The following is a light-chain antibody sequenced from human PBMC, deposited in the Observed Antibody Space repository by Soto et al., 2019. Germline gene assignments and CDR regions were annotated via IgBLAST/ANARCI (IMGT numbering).Light chain of an antibody. CDR1: SSDVGDYDY. CDR2: DVS. J-gene: IGLJ1*01. CDR3: SSYSSSGTLYV. V-gene: IGLV2-14*03. Sequence: QSALTQPASVSGSPGQSITISCTGSSSDVGDYDYVAWYQQHPDKAPKLMIFDVSSRPSGVSNRFSGSKSGSTASLTISGLQAEDEADYLCSSYSSSGTLYVFGTGTKQTVL.